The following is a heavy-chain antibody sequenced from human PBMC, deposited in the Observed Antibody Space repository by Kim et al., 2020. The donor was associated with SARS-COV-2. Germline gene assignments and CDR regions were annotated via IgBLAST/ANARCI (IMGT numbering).Heavy chain of an antibody. D-gene: IGHD3-3*01. CDR3: ARLLNYDFWSGYYNY. Sequence: DSVKGRFTISRDNAKNSLYLQMNSLRAEDTAVYYCARLLNYDFWSGYYNYCGQGTLVTVSS. J-gene: IGHJ4*02. V-gene: IGHV3-7*01.